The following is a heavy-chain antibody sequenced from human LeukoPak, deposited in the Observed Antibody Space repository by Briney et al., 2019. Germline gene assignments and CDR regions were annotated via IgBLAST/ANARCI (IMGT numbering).Heavy chain of an antibody. CDR2: IKQDGSEK. D-gene: IGHD3-10*01. CDR3: VRSWDSGNPGPNFHH. J-gene: IGHJ1*01. CDR1: GFTFSSYW. V-gene: IGHV3-7*03. Sequence: GGSLRLSCAASGFTFSSYWMSWVRQAPGKALEWVANIKQDGSEKYYGDSVKGRFTISRDNAKNSLYLQMSSLRADDTAVYYCVRSWDSGNPGPNFHHWGQGTLVTVSS.